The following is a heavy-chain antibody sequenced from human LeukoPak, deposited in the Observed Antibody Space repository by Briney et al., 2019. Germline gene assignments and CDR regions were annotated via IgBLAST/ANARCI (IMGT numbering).Heavy chain of an antibody. CDR3: ARDSPYYYDSSGYYGVWSLEKPAFWFDP. J-gene: IGHJ5*02. D-gene: IGHD3-22*01. CDR2: INHSGST. CDR1: GGSFSGYY. Sequence: PLETLSLTCAVYGGSFSGYYWSWIRQPPGKGLEWIGEINHSGSTNYNPSLKSRVTISVDTSKNQFSLKLCSVTAANTAVYYCARDSPYYYDSSGYYGVWSLEKPAFWFDPWGQGTLVTVSS. V-gene: IGHV4-34*01.